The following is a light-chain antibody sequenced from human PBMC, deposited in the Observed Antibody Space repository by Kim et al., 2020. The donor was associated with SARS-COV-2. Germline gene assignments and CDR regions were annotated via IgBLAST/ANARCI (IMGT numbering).Light chain of an antibody. CDR2: AAS. Sequence: FSASTGDRVTITCRASQGISSYLAWYQQKPGKAPKLLIYAASTLQSGVPSRFSGSGSGTDFTLTISCLQSEDFATYYCQQYYSYPSFGGGTKVDI. CDR3: QQYYSYPS. J-gene: IGKJ4*01. V-gene: IGKV1-8*01. CDR1: QGISSY.